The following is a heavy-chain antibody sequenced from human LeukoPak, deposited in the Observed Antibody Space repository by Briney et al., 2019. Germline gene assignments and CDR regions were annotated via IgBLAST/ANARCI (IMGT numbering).Heavy chain of an antibody. V-gene: IGHV3-30*04. CDR1: GFSFNGYA. D-gene: IGHD7-27*01. J-gene: IGHJ4*02. CDR2: ISYDGSNK. Sequence: GGSLRLSCAASGFSFNGYAIHWVRQAPGKGLEWVAVISYDGSNKYYADSVKGRFTISRDNSKNTLYLQMNSLRAEDTAVYYCARGTELGIADYWGQGTLVTVSS. CDR3: ARGTELGIADY.